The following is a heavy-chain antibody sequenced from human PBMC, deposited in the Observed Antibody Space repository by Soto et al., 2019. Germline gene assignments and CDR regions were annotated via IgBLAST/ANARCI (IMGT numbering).Heavy chain of an antibody. V-gene: IGHV1-18*01. CDR3: SKDISVVMRVTRVLYHYYNSMAA. Sequence: ASVKVSCKASGCTFTSYDSSWVRRPPGQELEWMGWISAYNGNTNYEQKLQDRVTITTDTYTNTAYIELRSLRSDDTAAYYCSKDISVVMRVTRVLYHYYNSMAAGGKGTRVTAPS. CDR2: ISAYNGNT. J-gene: IGHJ6*04. CDR1: GCTFTSYD. D-gene: IGHD3-22*01.